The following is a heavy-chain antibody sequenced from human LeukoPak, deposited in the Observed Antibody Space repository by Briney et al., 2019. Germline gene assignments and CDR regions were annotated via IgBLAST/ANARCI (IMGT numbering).Heavy chain of an antibody. CDR2: IYPGDSDT. D-gene: IGHD6-13*01. Sequence: GESLKISCKGSGYSFTSYWIGWVRQMPGKGLEWMGIIYPGDSDTRYSPSFQGQVTISADKSISTAYLQWSSLKASDTAMYYCASPPAWGGATSSRRDYWGQGTLVTVSS. V-gene: IGHV5-51*01. CDR3: ASPPAWGGATSSRRDY. J-gene: IGHJ4*02. CDR1: GYSFTSYW.